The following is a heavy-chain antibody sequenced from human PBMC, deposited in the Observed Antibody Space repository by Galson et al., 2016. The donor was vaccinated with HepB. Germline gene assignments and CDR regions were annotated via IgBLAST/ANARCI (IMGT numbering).Heavy chain of an antibody. Sequence: SLRLPCAASGFTFSNAWMSWVRQAPGKGLEWVGRIKSRTDGGTTDYAAPVKGRFTVSRDDSKNTLYLQMNSLKTEDTAVYYCATDHLPRNVLTPTSLFDYWGQGTLLTVSS. CDR1: GFTFSNAW. D-gene: IGHD4/OR15-4a*01. CDR2: IKSRTDGGTT. CDR3: ATDHLPRNVLTPTSLFDY. J-gene: IGHJ4*02. V-gene: IGHV3-15*01.